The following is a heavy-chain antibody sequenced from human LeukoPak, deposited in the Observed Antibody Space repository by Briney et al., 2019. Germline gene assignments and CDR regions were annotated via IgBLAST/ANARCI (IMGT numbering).Heavy chain of an antibody. CDR1: GFTFSSYS. CDR2: MYIDGST. Sequence: GGSLRLSCAASGFTFSSYSMNWVRQAPGKGLEWVSVMYIDGSTYYADSVKGRFTISRDISKNTLYLQMSSLRGEDTAVYYRARDREGGYDYWGQGTLVTVSS. D-gene: IGHD5-12*01. V-gene: IGHV3-53*01. CDR3: ARDREGGYDY. J-gene: IGHJ4*02.